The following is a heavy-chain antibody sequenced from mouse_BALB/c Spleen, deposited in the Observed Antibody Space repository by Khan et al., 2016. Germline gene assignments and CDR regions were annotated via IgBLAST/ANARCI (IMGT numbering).Heavy chain of an antibody. V-gene: IGHV4-1*02. J-gene: IGHJ3*01. D-gene: IGHD1-1*01. Sequence: EVKILESGGGLVQPGGSLKLSCEASGFDFSRYWMSWVRQAPGKGLEWIGEINPDSSTINYTPSLKDKFIISRDNAKNTLYLQMRKVRSEDTVLXYCARAGYYGYLVNWGQGTLVTVSA. CDR2: INPDSSTI. CDR3: ARAGYYGYLVN. CDR1: GFDFSRYW.